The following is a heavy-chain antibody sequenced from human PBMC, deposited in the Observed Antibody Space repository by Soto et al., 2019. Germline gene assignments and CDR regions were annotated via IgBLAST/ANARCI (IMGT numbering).Heavy chain of an antibody. V-gene: IGHV3-43*01. CDR3: AKDIRVGIVVVPAATGPPYMDV. D-gene: IGHD2-2*03. J-gene: IGHJ6*03. Sequence: GGSLRLSCAASGFTFDDYTMHWVRQAPGKGLEWVSLISWDGGSTYYADSVKGRFTISRDNAKNSLYLQMNSLRAEDTALYYCAKDIRVGIVVVPAATGPPYMDVWGKGTTVTVSS. CDR2: ISWDGGST. CDR1: GFTFDDYT.